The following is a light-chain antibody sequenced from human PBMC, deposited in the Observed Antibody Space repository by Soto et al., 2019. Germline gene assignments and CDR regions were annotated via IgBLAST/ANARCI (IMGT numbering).Light chain of an antibody. CDR2: EVT. CDR1: SSDVGGYNN. V-gene: IGLV2-14*01. Sequence: QSALTQPASVSGSPGQSITISCTGTSSDVGGYNNVSWFQQHPGKAPKLMIYEVTNRPSGVSNRCSGSKSGNTASLSISGLQAEDEADYFCSSYTSSTTWVFGGGTKLTVL. CDR3: SSYTSSTTWV. J-gene: IGLJ3*02.